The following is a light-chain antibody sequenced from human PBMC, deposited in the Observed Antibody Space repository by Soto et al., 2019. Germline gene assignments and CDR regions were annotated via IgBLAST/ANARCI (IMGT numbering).Light chain of an antibody. V-gene: IGLV1-40*01. CDR3: QSYDSSLINYV. Sequence: QSVLTQPPSVSGAPGQRVTISYTGSTSNIGADYDVHWHQQLPGTAPKLLIYGSSDRPSGVPDRFSGSKSGTSASLAITGLQAEDEADYYCQSYDSSLINYVFGTGTKVTVL. CDR1: TSNIGADYD. J-gene: IGLJ1*01. CDR2: GSS.